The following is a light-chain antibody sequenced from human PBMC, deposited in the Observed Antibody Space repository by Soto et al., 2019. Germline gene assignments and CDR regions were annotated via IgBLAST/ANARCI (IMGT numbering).Light chain of an antibody. V-gene: IGKV3-11*01. CDR2: DAS. CDR3: QQRSNWPLT. J-gene: IGKJ4*01. Sequence: EIVLTQSPATLSLSPGERATLSCRASQSVSSYLAWYPQKPGQAPRLLISDASNRATGIPARFSGSGSGTDFTLTISSLEPEDVAVYYCQQRSNWPLTCGGGTKVEIK. CDR1: QSVSSY.